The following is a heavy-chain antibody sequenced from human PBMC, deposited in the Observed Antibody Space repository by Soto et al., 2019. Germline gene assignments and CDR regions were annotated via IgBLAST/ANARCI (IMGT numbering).Heavy chain of an antibody. Sequence: GGSLRLSCAASGFAFSSYAISCCRHAPGKGLEWVSAISGSGGSTYYADSVKGRFTISRDNSKNTLYLQMNSLRAEDTAVYYCAKVPEWLRLAFDIWGQGTMVTVSS. CDR2: ISGSGGST. CDR3: AKVPEWLRLAFDI. CDR1: GFAFSSYA. J-gene: IGHJ3*02. V-gene: IGHV3-23*01. D-gene: IGHD3-3*01.